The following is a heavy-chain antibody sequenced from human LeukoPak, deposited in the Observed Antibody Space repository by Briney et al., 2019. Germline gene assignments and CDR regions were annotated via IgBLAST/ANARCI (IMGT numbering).Heavy chain of an antibody. J-gene: IGHJ6*03. V-gene: IGHV1-69*13. CDR2: IIPIFGTA. Sequence: ASVKVSCKASGGTFSSYAISCVRQAPGQGLEWMGGIIPIFGTANYVQKFQGRVPITADESTSTAYMELSSLRSEDTAVYYCARALYYDFWSGYSEPAYYYYMDVWGKGTTVTVSS. CDR3: ARALYYDFWSGYSEPAYYYYMDV. CDR1: GGTFSSYA. D-gene: IGHD3-3*01.